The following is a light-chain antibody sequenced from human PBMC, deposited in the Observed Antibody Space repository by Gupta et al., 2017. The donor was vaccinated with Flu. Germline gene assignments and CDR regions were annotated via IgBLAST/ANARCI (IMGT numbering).Light chain of an antibody. J-gene: IGKJ4*01. CDR1: QDISNW. Sequence: DIQMTQSPSSVSASVGDSVTITCRASQDISNWLAWYQQKPGKAPKLLIYTASSLQSAVPSRFSGSGSGTDYTLTISSLQPEDFATYYCQQAHSFPLTLGGGTRVEIK. V-gene: IGKV1-12*01. CDR3: QQAHSFPLT. CDR2: TAS.